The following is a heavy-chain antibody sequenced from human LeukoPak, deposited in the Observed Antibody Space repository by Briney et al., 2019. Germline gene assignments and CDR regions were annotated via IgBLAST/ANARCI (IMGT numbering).Heavy chain of an antibody. J-gene: IGHJ4*02. Sequence: GGSLRLSCAASGFTFSSYAMSWVRQAPGKGLEWVSAISGSGGSTYYADSEKGRFTISRDNSKSTLYLQMNSLRAEDTAVYYCAKATTGDYPFDYWGQGTLVTVSS. CDR3: AKATTGDYPFDY. D-gene: IGHD4-17*01. V-gene: IGHV3-23*01. CDR2: ISGSGGST. CDR1: GFTFSSYA.